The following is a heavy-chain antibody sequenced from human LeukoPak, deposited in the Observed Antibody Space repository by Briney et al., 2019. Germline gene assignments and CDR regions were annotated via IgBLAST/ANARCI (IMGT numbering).Heavy chain of an antibody. CDR3: ARTGYSYGYFYYYYMDV. Sequence: SETLSLTCAVYGGSFSGYYWSWIRQPPGKGLEWIGEINHSGSTNYNPSLKSRVTISVDTSKNQFSLKLSSVTAADTAVYYCARTGYSYGYFYYYYMDVWGKGTTVTISS. CDR2: INHSGST. D-gene: IGHD5-18*01. V-gene: IGHV4-34*01. J-gene: IGHJ6*03. CDR1: GGSFSGYY.